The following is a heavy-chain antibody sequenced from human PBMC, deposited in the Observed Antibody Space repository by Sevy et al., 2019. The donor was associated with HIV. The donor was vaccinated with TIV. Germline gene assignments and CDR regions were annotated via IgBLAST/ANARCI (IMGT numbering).Heavy chain of an antibody. Sequence: GGSLRLSCAASGFTFSDYRMHWVRQAPGKGLEWGAFISYDGRNNKYNADSVQGRFTISRDNSKNTVYLQMNSLRAEDTAIYYCARDRGEILSSAFDYWGQGTLVTVSS. D-gene: IGHD3-16*01. CDR1: GFTFSDYR. J-gene: IGHJ4*02. V-gene: IGHV3-30*04. CDR2: ISYDGRNNK. CDR3: ARDRGEILSSAFDY.